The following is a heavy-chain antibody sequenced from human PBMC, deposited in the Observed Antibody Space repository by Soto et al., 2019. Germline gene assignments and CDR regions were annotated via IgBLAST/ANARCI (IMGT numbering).Heavy chain of an antibody. CDR1: GFTFSSYA. Sequence: QVQLVESGGGVVQPGRSLRLSCAASGFTFSSYAMHWVRQAPGKGLEWVAVISYDGSNKYYADSVQSRFTISRDNSKNTLYLQMNSLRAEDKAVYYCSRAIWSYSPNDYWGQGTLVTVSS. J-gene: IGHJ4*02. V-gene: IGHV3-30-3*01. CDR2: ISYDGSNK. CDR3: SRAIWSYSPNDY. D-gene: IGHD1-26*01.